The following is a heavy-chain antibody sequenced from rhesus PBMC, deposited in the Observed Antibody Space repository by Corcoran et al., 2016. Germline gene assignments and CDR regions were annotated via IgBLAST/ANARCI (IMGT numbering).Heavy chain of an antibody. CDR2: IPGSAGTT. D-gene: IGHD2-15*01. CDR1: GGSISSNH. J-gene: IGHJ4*01. CDR3: ARSPPGTYFDY. V-gene: IGHV4-173*01. Sequence: QMQLQESGPGLVKPSETLSLTCAVSGGSISSNHWSWIRQPPGKGLEWIGRIPGSAGTTDYSPSLKSRVTISTDTSKNQFSLRLSSVTAADTAVYFCARSPPGTYFDYWGQGALVTVSS.